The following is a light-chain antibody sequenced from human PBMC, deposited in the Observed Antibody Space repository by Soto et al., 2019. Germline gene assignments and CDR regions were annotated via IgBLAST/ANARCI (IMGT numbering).Light chain of an antibody. CDR2: RNN. V-gene: IGLV1-47*01. CDR1: SSNIGSNY. CDR3: AAWDDSLSGAV. Sequence: QSVLTQPPSASGTPGQRVTISCSGSSSNIGSNYVYWYQQLPGTAPKLLIYRNNQRPSGVPDRFSGPKSGTSASLAISGLRSEDEADYYCAAWDDSLSGAVFGGGTQLTVL. J-gene: IGLJ7*01.